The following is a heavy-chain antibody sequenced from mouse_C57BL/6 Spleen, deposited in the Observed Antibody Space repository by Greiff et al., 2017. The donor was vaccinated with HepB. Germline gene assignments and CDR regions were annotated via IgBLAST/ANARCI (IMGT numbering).Heavy chain of an antibody. Sequence: VQLQQSGAELARPGASVKMSCKASGYTFTSYTMHWVKQRPGQGLEWIGYINPSSGYTKYNQKFKDKATLTADKSSSTAYMQLSSLTSEDSAVYCCARGGWPACFAYWGQGTLVTVSA. J-gene: IGHJ3*01. D-gene: IGHD1-1*02. CDR1: GYTFTSYT. V-gene: IGHV1-4*01. CDR2: INPSSGYT. CDR3: ARGGWPACFAY.